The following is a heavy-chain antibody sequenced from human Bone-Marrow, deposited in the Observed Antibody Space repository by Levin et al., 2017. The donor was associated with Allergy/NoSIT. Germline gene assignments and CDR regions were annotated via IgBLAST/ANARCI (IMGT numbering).Heavy chain of an antibody. CDR2: IKQDGSEK. V-gene: IGHV3-7*04. Sequence: PGGSLRLSCEASGFALSPYWMSWVRQAPGKGLEWVANIKQDGSEKNYVDSVKGRFTISRDNAKNSVFLEMNSLRGEDTAVYYCARDDAFDMWGQGTMVAVSS. CDR1: GFALSPYW. J-gene: IGHJ3*02. CDR3: ARDDAFDM.